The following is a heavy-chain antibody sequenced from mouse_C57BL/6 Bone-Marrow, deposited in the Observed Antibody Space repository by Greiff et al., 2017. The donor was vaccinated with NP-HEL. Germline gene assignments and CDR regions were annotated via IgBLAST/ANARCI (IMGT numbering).Heavy chain of an antibody. J-gene: IGHJ1*03. Sequence: VKLQQPGAELVKPGASVKMSCKASGYTFTSYWITWVKQRPGQGLEWIGDIYPGSGSTNYNEKFKSKATLTVDTSSSTAYMQLSSLTSEDSAVYYCARSDYGSSHWYFDVWGTGTTVTVSS. V-gene: IGHV1-55*01. CDR2: IYPGSGST. CDR1: GYTFTSYW. CDR3: ARSDYGSSHWYFDV. D-gene: IGHD1-1*01.